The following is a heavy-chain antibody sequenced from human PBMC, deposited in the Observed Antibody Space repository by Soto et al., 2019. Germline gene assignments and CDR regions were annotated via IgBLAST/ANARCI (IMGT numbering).Heavy chain of an antibody. CDR3: ARDLYSSSWPYYYYYGMDV. CDR1: GFTFSSYG. CDR2: IWYDGSNK. J-gene: IGHJ6*02. D-gene: IGHD6-13*01. Sequence: PGGSLRLSCAVSGFTFSSYGMHWVRQAPGKGLEWVAVIWYDGSNKYYADSVKGRFTISRDNSKNTLYLQMNSLRAEDTAVYYCARDLYSSSWPYYYYYGMDVWGQGTTVTVSS. V-gene: IGHV3-33*01.